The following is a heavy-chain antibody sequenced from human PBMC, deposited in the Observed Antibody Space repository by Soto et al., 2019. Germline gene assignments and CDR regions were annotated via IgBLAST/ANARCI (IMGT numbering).Heavy chain of an antibody. Sequence: XXTLSLPCAVSGGSVSSTYWCSWVRQPPGKGLEWIGEIYHSGSANYNPSLKSRVTISVDNSKNQFSLNLNSVTDADTAVYYCARYNAASGTYYFDYWGQGTLVTVSS. V-gene: IGHV4-4*02. CDR2: IYHSGSA. J-gene: IGHJ4*02. CDR3: ARYNAASGTYYFDY. D-gene: IGHD6-13*01. CDR1: GGSVSSTYW.